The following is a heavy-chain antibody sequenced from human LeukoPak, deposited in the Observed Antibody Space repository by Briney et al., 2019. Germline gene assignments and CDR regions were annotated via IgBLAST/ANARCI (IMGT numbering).Heavy chain of an antibody. CDR2: IRGSGGST. J-gene: IGHJ5*02. Sequence: GGSLRLSCAASGFTFSSYAMSWVRQAPGKGLEWVSTIRGSGGSTYYADSVKGRFTISRDNSKNTLYPQMNSLRAEDTAVYYCAKAAYDSSGYPNWFDPWGQGTLVTVSS. CDR1: GFTFSSYA. CDR3: AKAAYDSSGYPNWFDP. V-gene: IGHV3-23*01. D-gene: IGHD3-22*01.